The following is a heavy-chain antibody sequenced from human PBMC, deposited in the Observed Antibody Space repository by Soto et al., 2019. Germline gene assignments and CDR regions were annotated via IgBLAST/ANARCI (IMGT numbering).Heavy chain of an antibody. CDR2: IKQDGSED. CDR3: TRGYCSGGSCYYEFFFVD. D-gene: IGHD2-15*01. CDR1: GFTFSDHW. V-gene: IGHV3-7*03. J-gene: IGHJ4*01. Sequence: GGSRRLSCAASGFTFSDHWMIWVRQAPGKGLEFVANIKQDGSEDFYVDSVEGRFTISRDNANNALYLQMSSLRAEDTAVYYCTRGYCSGGSCYYEFFFVDWGHGTLVTVSS.